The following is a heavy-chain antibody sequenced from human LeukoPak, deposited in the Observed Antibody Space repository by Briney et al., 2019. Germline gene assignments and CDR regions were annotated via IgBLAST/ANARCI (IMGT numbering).Heavy chain of an antibody. V-gene: IGHV3-66*01. CDR1: GFTVIGNY. Sequence: GGSLRLSCAASGFTVIGNYMSWVRQAPGKGLEWVSVIYSGGSTYYADSVKGRFTISRDNSKNTLYLQMNSLRAEDTAVYYCASGGDGYNRPFDYWGQGTLVTVSS. D-gene: IGHD5-24*01. CDR3: ASGGDGYNRPFDY. J-gene: IGHJ4*02. CDR2: IYSGGST.